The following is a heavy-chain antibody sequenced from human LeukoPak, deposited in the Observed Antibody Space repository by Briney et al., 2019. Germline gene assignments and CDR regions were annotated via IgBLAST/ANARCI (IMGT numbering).Heavy chain of an antibody. CDR2: IRYDGSNK. CDR1: GFTFSSYG. V-gene: IGHV3-30*02. D-gene: IGHD6-13*01. J-gene: IGHJ4*02. Sequence: PGGSLRLSCAASGFTFSSYGMHWVRQAPGKGLEWVAFIRYDGSNKYYADSVKGRFTISRDSSKNSLYLQMNSLRADDTAVYYCARDRSSTWSLDYWGQGTLVTVSS. CDR3: ARDRSSTWSLDY.